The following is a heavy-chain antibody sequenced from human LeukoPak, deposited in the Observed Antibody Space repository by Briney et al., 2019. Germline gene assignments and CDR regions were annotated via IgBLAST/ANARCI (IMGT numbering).Heavy chain of an antibody. V-gene: IGHV4-61*02. D-gene: IGHD4-17*01. CDR3: ARGRSPASTATSWYFDL. CDR2: VYSSGST. CDR1: GGSISSGSYY. J-gene: IGHJ2*01. Sequence: SETLSLTCTVSGGSISSGSYYWSWIRQPAGERLEWIGRVYSSGSTNYSPSLKSRVTISADSSKDQFSLTFNYVTAADTAVYYCARGRSPASTATSWYFDLWGRGTLVTVSS.